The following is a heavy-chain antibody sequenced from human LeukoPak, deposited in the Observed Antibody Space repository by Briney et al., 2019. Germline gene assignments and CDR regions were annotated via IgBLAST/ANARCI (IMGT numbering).Heavy chain of an antibody. Sequence: GSLRISCAASGFTFSKYGMNWVRQAPGKGLEWVSGIGVGGTTYYADSVKGRFTISRDTSKNTLYLQMNSLRAEDTAVYYCPKAQGYYDCWGQGTLVPVSS. D-gene: IGHD3-22*01. V-gene: IGHV3-23*01. CDR1: GFTFSKYG. CDR2: IGVGGTT. J-gene: IGHJ4*02. CDR3: PKAQGYYDC.